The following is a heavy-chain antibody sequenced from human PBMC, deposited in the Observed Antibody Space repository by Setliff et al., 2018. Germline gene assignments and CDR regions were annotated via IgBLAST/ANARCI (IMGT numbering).Heavy chain of an antibody. V-gene: IGHV3-48*03. J-gene: IGHJ6*02. CDR3: ARAGWGVPGDFWSGSRDPYGMDV. Sequence: GGSLRLSCAASGFTFSSYEMNWVRQAPGKGLEWVSYISSSGSTIYYADSVKGRFTISRDNAKKSLYLQMNSLRAEDTAVYYCARAGWGVPGDFWSGSRDPYGMDVWGQGTTVTVSS. CDR2: ISSSGSTI. D-gene: IGHD3-3*01. CDR1: GFTFSSYE.